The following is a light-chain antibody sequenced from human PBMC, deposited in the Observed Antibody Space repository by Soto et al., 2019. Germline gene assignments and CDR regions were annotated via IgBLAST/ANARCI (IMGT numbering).Light chain of an antibody. CDR3: QQYKKWPSRT. CDR2: DAA. V-gene: IGKV3-15*01. Sequence: IVMTLSPYNLSVSRVDVATLSSRISQSGSSNLAWFQQKSGQAPRLLIYDAATRGTGIPARFSGSGSGTEFTLTINSLQPEDFAIYYCQQYKKWPSRTFGQGTKV. CDR1: QSGSSN. J-gene: IGKJ1*01.